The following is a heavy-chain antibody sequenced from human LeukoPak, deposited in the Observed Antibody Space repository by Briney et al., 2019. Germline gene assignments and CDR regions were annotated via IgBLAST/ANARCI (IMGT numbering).Heavy chain of an antibody. CDR2: ISYDGSNE. CDR1: GFTFSSYV. D-gene: IGHD3-22*01. J-gene: IGHJ4*02. CDR3: ARRGYYDSSGYDY. Sequence: GGSLRLSCAASGFTFSSYVMHWVRQAPGKGLEWVAIISYDGSNEYYADSVKGRFTISRDNSKNTLYLQMNSLRAADTAVYYCARRGYYDSSGYDYWRQGTLVTVSS. V-gene: IGHV3-30*04.